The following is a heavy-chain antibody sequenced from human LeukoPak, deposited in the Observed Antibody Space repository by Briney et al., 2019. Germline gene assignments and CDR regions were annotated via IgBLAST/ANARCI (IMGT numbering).Heavy chain of an antibody. D-gene: IGHD3-22*01. CDR1: GFTFSNAW. Sequence: PGGSLRLSCAASGFTFSNAWVSWVRQAPGKGLEWVGRIKSKTDGGTTDYAAPVKGRFSVSRDDSKNTLYLQMNSLKTEDTAVYYCTRGHFSYYYDSSGYFSFDYWGQGTLVTVSS. CDR3: TRGHFSYYYDSSGYFSFDY. V-gene: IGHV3-15*01. CDR2: IKSKTDGGTT. J-gene: IGHJ4*02.